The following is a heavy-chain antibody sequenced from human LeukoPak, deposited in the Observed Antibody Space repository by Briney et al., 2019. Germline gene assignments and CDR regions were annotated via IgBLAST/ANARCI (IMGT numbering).Heavy chain of an antibody. J-gene: IGHJ6*02. CDR2: ISYDGSNK. D-gene: IGHD4/OR15-4a*01. CDR1: GFTFSSYG. V-gene: IGHV3-30*18. CDR3: AKDQDDGPDYYYYYGMDV. Sequence: GRSLRLSCAASGFTFSSYGMHWVRQAPGKGLEWVAVISYDGSNKYYADSVKGRFTISRDNSKNTLYLQMNSLRAEDTAVYYCAKDQDDGPDYYYYYGMDVWGQRTTVTVSS.